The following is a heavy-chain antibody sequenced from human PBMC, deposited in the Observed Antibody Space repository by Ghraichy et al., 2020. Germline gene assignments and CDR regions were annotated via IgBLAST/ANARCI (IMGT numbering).Heavy chain of an antibody. Sequence: SQTLSLTCAVYGGSFSGYYWSWIRQPPGKGLEWIGEIDHSGSSNYNPSLESRVTISVDTSKNQFSLNLSSVTAADTAVYYCARVAYYFGSGRLDSWGQGTLVTVSS. CDR3: ARVAYYFGSGRLDS. V-gene: IGHV4-34*01. D-gene: IGHD3-10*01. CDR2: IDHSGSS. CDR1: GGSFSGYY. J-gene: IGHJ4*02.